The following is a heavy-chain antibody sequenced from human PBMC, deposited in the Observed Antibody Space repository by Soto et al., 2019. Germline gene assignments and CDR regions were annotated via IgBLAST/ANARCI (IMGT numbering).Heavy chain of an antibody. CDR2: IGPESGAT. CDR1: GYTFTGHY. CDR3: GRGRSGQIVIFY. V-gene: IGHV1-2*02. Sequence: GASVKVSCKTSGYTFTGHYIHWVRQAPQQGPEWMGEIGPESGATRSSEKFRGRVTTTMDTSITTVYMELRNLSPDDTAVYYCGRGRSGQIVIFYWGQGTPVTVSS. D-gene: IGHD1-26*01. J-gene: IGHJ4*02.